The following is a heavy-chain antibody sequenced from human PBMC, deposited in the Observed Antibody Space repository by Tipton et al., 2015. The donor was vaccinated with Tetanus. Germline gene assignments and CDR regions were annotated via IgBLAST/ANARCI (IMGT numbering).Heavy chain of an antibody. J-gene: IGHJ4*02. CDR3: ARDMDY. CDR1: GFTFSSYN. Sequence: QLVQSGGGLVQPGGSLRLSCAASGFTFSSYNMNWVRQAPGKGLEWVSYITSSSSTIYYADSVKGRFTISRDNAKNSLYLQMNSLRDDDTAVYYCARDMDYWGQGTLVTVSS. CDR2: ITSSSSTI. V-gene: IGHV3-48*02.